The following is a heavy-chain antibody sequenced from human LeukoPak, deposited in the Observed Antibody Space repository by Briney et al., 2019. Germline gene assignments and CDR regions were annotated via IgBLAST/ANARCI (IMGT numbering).Heavy chain of an antibody. CDR2: INWNGGRT. V-gene: IGHV3-20*04. CDR1: GFTFDDYG. J-gene: IGHJ3*02. CDR3: ARNTDYQPLVTAFDI. D-gene: IGHD6-13*01. Sequence: PGGSLRLPCAASGFTFDDYGMSWVRQVPGKGLEWVSGINWNGGRTGYADSVKGRFTISRDNAKNSLYLQMKSLRAEDTALYYCARNTDYQPLVTAFDIWGQGTMVTVSS.